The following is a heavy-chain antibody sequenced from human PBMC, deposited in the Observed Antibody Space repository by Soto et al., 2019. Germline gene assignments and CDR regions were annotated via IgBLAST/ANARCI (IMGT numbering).Heavy chain of an antibody. CDR1: GGSIRSYY. V-gene: IGHV4-4*07. Sequence: QVQLQESGPGLVKPSETLSLTCNVSGGSIRSYYWSWVRQPAGKPLEWIGRIYTSESTNYNPSLKSRVSMSVDTSKNQFSLEVTSVTAADTAVYYCAREGASGFGMDVWGLGTTVTVSS. CDR2: IYTSEST. J-gene: IGHJ6*02. CDR3: AREGASGFGMDV. D-gene: IGHD1-26*01.